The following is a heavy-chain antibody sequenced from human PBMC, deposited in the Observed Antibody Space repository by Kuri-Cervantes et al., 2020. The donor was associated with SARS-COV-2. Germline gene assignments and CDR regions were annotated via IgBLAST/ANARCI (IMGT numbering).Heavy chain of an antibody. CDR2: IIPIFGTA. V-gene: IGHV1-69*13. CDR3: ARESFGPVAAAGTRGYGMDV. J-gene: IGHJ6*02. CDR1: GGTFSSYA. D-gene: IGHD6-13*01. Sequence: SVKVSCKASGGTFSSYAISWVRQAPGQGLEWMGGIIPIFGTANYAQKFQGRVTITADESTSTAYMELSSLRSEDTAVYYCARESFGPVAAAGTRGYGMDVWGQGTTVTASS.